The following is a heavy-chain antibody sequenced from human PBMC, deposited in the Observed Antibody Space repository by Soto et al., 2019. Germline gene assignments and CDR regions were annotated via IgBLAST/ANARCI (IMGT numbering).Heavy chain of an antibody. CDR1: GFTFSSCS. D-gene: IGHD5-12*01. V-gene: IGHV3-21*01. CDR2: ISSSSSYI. Sequence: EVQLVESGGGLVKPGGSLRLSCAASGFTFSSCSMNWVRQAPGKGLEWVSSISSSSSYIYYADSVKGRFTISRDNAKNSLYLQMNSLRAEDTAVYYCASLVATANDYWGQGTLVTVSS. CDR3: ASLVATANDY. J-gene: IGHJ4*02.